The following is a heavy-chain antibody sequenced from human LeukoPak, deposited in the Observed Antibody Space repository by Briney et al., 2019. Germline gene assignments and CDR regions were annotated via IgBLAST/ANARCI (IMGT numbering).Heavy chain of an antibody. J-gene: IGHJ4*02. D-gene: IGHD6-19*01. V-gene: IGHV5-10-1*01. CDR2: IDPSDSYT. CDR3: ARHVERYSSGRWRRYFDY. Sequence: PGESLQISCQGSGYSFTSYWISWVRQMPGKGLEWMGRIDPSDSYTNYSPSFQGHVTISADKSISTAYLQWSSLKASDTAMYYCARHVERYSSGRWRRYFDYWGQGILVTVSS. CDR1: GYSFTSYW.